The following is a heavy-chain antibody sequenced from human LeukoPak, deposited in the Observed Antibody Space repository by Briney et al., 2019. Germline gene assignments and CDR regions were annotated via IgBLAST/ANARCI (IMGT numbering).Heavy chain of an antibody. CDR3: ARVLRGLYNLGD. CDR2: ISSSSDLM. CDR1: GFSLSISG. D-gene: IGHD3-10*01. V-gene: IGHV3-48*02. J-gene: IGHJ4*02. Sequence: PGGSLRLSCEASGFSLSISGMNWVRQAPGKGLEGVSYISSSSDLMSYVDSVKGRFTVSRDNAKNSLFLQMNSLRDEDTAVYYCARVLRGLYNLGDWGQGTLVTVSS.